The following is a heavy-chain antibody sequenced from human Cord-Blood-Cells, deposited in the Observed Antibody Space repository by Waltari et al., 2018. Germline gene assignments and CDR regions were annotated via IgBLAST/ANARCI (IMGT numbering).Heavy chain of an antibody. CDR2: IYYSGST. CDR3: ARHFWGATTIDY. CDR1: GGSISSSSYY. V-gene: IGHV4-39*01. Sequence: TLSLTCTVSGGSISSSSYYWGWIRQPPGKGLEWIGSIYYSGSTYYNPSLKSRVTISVDTSKNQFSLKLSSVTAADTAVYYCARHFWGATTIDYWGQGTLVTVSS. D-gene: IGHD1-26*01. J-gene: IGHJ4*02.